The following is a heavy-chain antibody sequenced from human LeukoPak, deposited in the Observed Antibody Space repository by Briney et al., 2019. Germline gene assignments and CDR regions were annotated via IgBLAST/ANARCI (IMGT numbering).Heavy chain of an antibody. Sequence: GGSLRLSCAASGFTFSSYAMSWVRQAPGKGLEWVSAISGSGGSTYYADSVKGRFTISRDNSKNTLYLQMNSLRAEDTALYYCAKDFGDCSSTSCPPGGPWGQGTLVTVSS. D-gene: IGHD2-2*01. CDR2: ISGSGGST. CDR1: GFTFSSYA. CDR3: AKDFGDCSSTSCPPGGP. J-gene: IGHJ5*02. V-gene: IGHV3-23*01.